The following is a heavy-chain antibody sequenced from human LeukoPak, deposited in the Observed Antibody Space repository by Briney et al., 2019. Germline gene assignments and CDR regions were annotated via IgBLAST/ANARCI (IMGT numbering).Heavy chain of an antibody. J-gene: IGHJ4*02. CDR1: GFTFNTFN. Sequence: GGSLRLSCAASGFTFNTFNMNWVRQAPGQGLEWVSSITSGGDYIYYADSAKGRFTTSRDNAKNSLSLQLNSLRVEDTAVYYCARGHYDVLAASYKWTPDYWGQGTLVTVSS. D-gene: IGHD3-9*01. CDR2: ITSGGDYI. CDR3: ARGHYDVLAASYKWTPDY. V-gene: IGHV3-21*01.